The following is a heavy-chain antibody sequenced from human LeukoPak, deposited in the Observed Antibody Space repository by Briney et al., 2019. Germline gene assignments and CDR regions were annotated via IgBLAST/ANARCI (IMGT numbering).Heavy chain of an antibody. J-gene: IGHJ5*02. V-gene: IGHV3-21*01. Sequence: GGSLRLSCAASGFTFSSYGMNWVRQAPGKGLEWVSFISSSSSYIYYADSVKGRFTISRDNAKNSLYLQMNSLRAEDTAVYYCASRRVLGYCSSTSCYANWFDPWGQGTLVTVSS. CDR3: ASRRVLGYCSSTSCYANWFDP. CDR1: GFTFSSYG. CDR2: ISSSSSYI. D-gene: IGHD2-2*01.